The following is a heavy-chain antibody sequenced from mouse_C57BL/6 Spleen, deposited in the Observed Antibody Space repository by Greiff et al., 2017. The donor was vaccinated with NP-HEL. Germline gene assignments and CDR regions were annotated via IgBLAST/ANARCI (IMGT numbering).Heavy chain of an antibody. CDR2: INPSSGYT. J-gene: IGHJ2*01. CDR1: GYTFTSYW. CDR3: ARAPVTTVVATPFDY. D-gene: IGHD1-1*01. Sequence: VQRVASGAELAKPGASVKLSCKASGYTFTSYWMHWVKQRPGQGLEWIGYINPSSGYTNSHHKFKDKATLTADKSSSTAYMQLSSLTYEDSAVYYCARAPVTTVVATPFDYWGQGTTLTVSS. V-gene: IGHV1-7*01.